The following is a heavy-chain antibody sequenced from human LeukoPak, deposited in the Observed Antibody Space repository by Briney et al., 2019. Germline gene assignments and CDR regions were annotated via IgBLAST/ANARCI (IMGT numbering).Heavy chain of an antibody. CDR3: AKLGDYDSSGYLYYFDY. J-gene: IGHJ4*02. Sequence: GGSLRLSCAASGFTFSSYGMHWVRQAPGKGLEWVSAISGSGGSTYYADSVKGRFTISRDNSKNTLYLQMNSLRAEDTAVYYCAKLGDYDSSGYLYYFDYWGQGTLVTVSS. D-gene: IGHD3-22*01. V-gene: IGHV3-23*01. CDR1: GFTFSSYG. CDR2: ISGSGGST.